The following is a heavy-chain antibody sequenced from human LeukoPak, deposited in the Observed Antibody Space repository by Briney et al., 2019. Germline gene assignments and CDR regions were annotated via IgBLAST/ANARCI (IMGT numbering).Heavy chain of an antibody. CDR2: INQDGSAK. V-gene: IGHV3-7*01. CDR3: ARSLWPEDF. CDR1: GFTFNNYY. Sequence: PGGSLRLSCAASGFTFNNYYMSWVRQAPGKGLEWVANINQDGSAKHYIDSVKGLFTISRDNAKKSVYLQMDSLRAEDTAVYYCARSLWPEDFWGQGTLVTVSS. J-gene: IGHJ4*02. D-gene: IGHD2/OR15-2a*01.